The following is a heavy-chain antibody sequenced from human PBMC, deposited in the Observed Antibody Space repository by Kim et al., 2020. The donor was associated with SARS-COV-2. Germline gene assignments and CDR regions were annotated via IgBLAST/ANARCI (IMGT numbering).Heavy chain of an antibody. J-gene: IGHJ5*02. CDR1: GYSISSGYY. CDR2: IYYSGST. D-gene: IGHD5-18*01. Sequence: SETLSLTCTVSGYSISSGYYWGWIRQPPGKGLEWIGYIYYSGSTNYNPSLKSRVTISVDTSKNQFSLKLSSVTAADTAVYYCARLPGTAMVPLGGWFDPWGQGTLVTVSS. V-gene: IGHV4-38-2*02. CDR3: ARLPGTAMVPLGGWFDP.